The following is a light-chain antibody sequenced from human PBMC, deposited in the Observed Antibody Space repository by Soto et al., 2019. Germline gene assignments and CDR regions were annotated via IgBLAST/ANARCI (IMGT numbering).Light chain of an antibody. CDR3: QQYGSSSIT. CDR1: QSVSSSY. J-gene: IGKJ5*01. CDR2: GAS. Sequence: EVVLSLSPGTLSLSPGERATLSCRASQSVSSSYLAWYQQKPAQAPRLLIYGASSRATGIPDRFSGSGSGTDFTLTISRLEPEDFAVYYCQQYGSSSITFGQGTRLEIK. V-gene: IGKV3-20*01.